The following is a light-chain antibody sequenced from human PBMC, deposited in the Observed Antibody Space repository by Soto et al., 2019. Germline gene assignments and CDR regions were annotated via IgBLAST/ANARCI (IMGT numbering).Light chain of an antibody. CDR2: GAS. Sequence: PGERVTLSCRASQSVSSSYLTWYQQKPGQAPRLLIYGASTRATSIPARFSGSGSGTDFTLTTSSLQPEDFAVYYCQQEGFTFGRGTKVDIK. CDR3: QQEGFT. V-gene: IGKV3D-7*01. J-gene: IGKJ3*01. CDR1: QSVSSSY.